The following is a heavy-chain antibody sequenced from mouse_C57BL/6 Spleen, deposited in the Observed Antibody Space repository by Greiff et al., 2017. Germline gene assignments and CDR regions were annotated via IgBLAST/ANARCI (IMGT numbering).Heavy chain of an antibody. J-gene: IGHJ4*01. Sequence: QVQLQQPGAELVKPGASVKMSCKASGYTFTSYWITWVKQRPGQGLEWIGDIYPGSGSTNYNEKFKSKATLTVDTSSSTAYMQLSSLTSEDSAVYYCARLRDYYGSSFYAMDYWGQGTSVTVSS. CDR1: GYTFTSYW. V-gene: IGHV1-55*01. CDR2: IYPGSGST. CDR3: ARLRDYYGSSFYAMDY. D-gene: IGHD1-1*01.